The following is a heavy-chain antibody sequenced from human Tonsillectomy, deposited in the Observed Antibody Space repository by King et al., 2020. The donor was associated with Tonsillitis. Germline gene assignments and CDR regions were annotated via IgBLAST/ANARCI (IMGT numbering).Heavy chain of an antibody. CDR3: ARVLTADAFDI. V-gene: IGHV3-11*06. CDR2: ISYASTYR. CDR1: GFTFSDYY. J-gene: IGHJ3*02. Sequence: VQLVESGGGLVKPGGSLRLSCAASGFTFSDYYMTWIRQAPGKGLEWVSYISYASTYRDYAGAVKGRFTISRDNAKDSLYLQMNTLRAEDTAVYYCARVLTADAFDIWGQGTMVTVSS.